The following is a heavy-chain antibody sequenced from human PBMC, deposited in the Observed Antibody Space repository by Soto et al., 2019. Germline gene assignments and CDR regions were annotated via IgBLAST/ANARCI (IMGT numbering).Heavy chain of an antibody. Sequence: QVQLVESGGGVVQPGKSLRLSCATSGFTFRFYDMHWVRQAPGKGLEWLAVISRDGNNKDYGDSVKGRFTISRDNSKNTLFLQMNSLRDEDSAVYNCATDAYAPIRTTALDSGGLAHLGRGTLVTVSS. J-gene: IGHJ4*02. V-gene: IGHV3-30*03. CDR1: GFTFRFYD. CDR2: ISRDGNNK. CDR3: ATDAYAPIRTTALDSGGLAH. D-gene: IGHD4-4*01.